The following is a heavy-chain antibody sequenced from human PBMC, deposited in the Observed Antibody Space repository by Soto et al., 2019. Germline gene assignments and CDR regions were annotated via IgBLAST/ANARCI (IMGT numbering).Heavy chain of an antibody. V-gene: IGHV4-59*01. Sequence: SETLSLTCTVSGGSISSYYWSWIRQPPGKGLEWIGYIYYSGSTNYNPSLKSRVTISVDTSKNQFSLKLSSVTAADTAVYYCARKIAAAGSFDYWGQGTLVTVSS. J-gene: IGHJ4*02. CDR2: IYYSGST. CDR1: GGSISSYY. CDR3: ARKIAAAGSFDY. D-gene: IGHD6-13*01.